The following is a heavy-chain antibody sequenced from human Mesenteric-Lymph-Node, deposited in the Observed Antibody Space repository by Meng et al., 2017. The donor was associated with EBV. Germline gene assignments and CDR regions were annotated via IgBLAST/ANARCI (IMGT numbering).Heavy chain of an antibody. CDR2: IYHTGST. D-gene: IGHD4-17*01. CDR3: ARGFGDNNNWFGP. J-gene: IGHJ5*02. CDR1: GGSVSSGGHS. V-gene: IGHV4-30-2*01. Sequence: LQLQESGSGLVKPSQTLSLTCAVAGGSVSSGGHSWSWIRQPPGKGLEWIGYIYHTGSTYYNPSLKSRVTISIDTSKNQFSLKLSSVTAADTAVYFCARGFGDNNNWFGPWGQGTLVTVSS.